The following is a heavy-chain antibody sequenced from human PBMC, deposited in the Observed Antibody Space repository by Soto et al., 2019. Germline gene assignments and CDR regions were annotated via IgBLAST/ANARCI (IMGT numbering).Heavy chain of an antibody. CDR2: IYPGDSDT. CDR1: GYSFTSYW. D-gene: IGHD3-22*01. V-gene: IGHV5-51*01. CDR3: AIMWRFPGYYDSSPWFDP. J-gene: IGHJ5*02. Sequence: PGESLKISCKGSGYSFTSYWIGWVRQMPGKGLEWMGIIYPGDSDTRYSPSFQGQVTISADKSISTAYLQWSSLKASDTALYYCAIMWRFPGYYDSSPWFDPWGQGTLVTVSS.